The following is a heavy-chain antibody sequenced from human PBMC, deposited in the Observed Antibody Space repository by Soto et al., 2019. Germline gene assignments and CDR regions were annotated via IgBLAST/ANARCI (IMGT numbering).Heavy chain of an antibody. CDR2: IWYDGRNK. Sequence: GGSLRPSWQPSGFTFRSNAIHGARKAPAKGLEGVPVIWYDGRNKNYADSVKGRFTISRYNSKNTLYLQMNSLRAEDTAVYYCARSHYCSSTSCYNLYFDYWGQGTLVTVSS. D-gene: IGHD2-2*02. J-gene: IGHJ4*02. V-gene: IGHV3-33*08. CDR3: ARSHYCSSTSCYNLYFDY. CDR1: GFTFRSNA.